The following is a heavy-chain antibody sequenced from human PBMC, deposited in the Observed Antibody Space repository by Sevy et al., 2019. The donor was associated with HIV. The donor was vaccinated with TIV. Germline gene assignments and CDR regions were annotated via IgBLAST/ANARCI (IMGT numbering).Heavy chain of an antibody. CDR1: GYTLTELS. Sequence: ASVKVSCKVSGYTLTELSMHWVRQAPGKGLEWRGSFDPENGETIYAKKFQGRVTITEDTFKDTAYMELSSLRSEDAAVYYCATTKDYYDSSGSPFHYWGQGTLVTVSS. D-gene: IGHD3-22*01. V-gene: IGHV1-24*01. CDR2: FDPENGET. J-gene: IGHJ4*02. CDR3: ATTKDYYDSSGSPFHY.